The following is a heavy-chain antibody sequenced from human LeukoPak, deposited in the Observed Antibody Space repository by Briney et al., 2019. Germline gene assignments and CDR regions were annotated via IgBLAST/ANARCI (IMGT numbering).Heavy chain of an antibody. CDR2: ISAYNGNT. CDR1: GYTFTSYG. Sequence: VASVKVSCKASGYTFTSYGISWVRQAPGQGLEWMGWISAYNGNTNYAQKLQGRVTMTTDTSTSTAYMELRSLRSDDTAVYYCANLFVGDYGVDDGYAFDIWGQGTMVTVSS. V-gene: IGHV1-18*01. CDR3: ANLFVGDYGVDDGYAFDI. D-gene: IGHD4-17*01. J-gene: IGHJ3*02.